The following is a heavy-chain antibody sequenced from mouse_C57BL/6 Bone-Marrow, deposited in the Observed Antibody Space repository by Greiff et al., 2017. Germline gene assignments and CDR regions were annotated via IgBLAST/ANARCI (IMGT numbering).Heavy chain of an antibody. D-gene: IGHD4-1*01. V-gene: IGHV1-61*01. CDR1: GYTFTSYW. CDR2: IYPSDSET. Sequence: QVQLQQPGAELVRPGSSVKLSCKASGYTFTSYWMDWVKQRPGQGLEWIGNIYPSDSETHYNQKFKDKATLTVDKSSSTAYMQLSSLTSEDSAVYYCARDLTGPFSYWGQGTLVTVSA. J-gene: IGHJ3*01. CDR3: ARDLTGPFSY.